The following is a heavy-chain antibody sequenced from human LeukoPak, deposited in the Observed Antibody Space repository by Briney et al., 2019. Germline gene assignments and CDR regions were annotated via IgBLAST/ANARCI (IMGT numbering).Heavy chain of an antibody. Sequence: SVKVSCKASGGTFSSYPISWVRQAPGHGLEWMGVIIPIFGTANYAQKFQGRVTITADESTSTAYMELSRLRSEDTAVYYCARECSSTSCYTGTAFDGGGQGSLVSVSS. J-gene: IGHJ4*02. CDR1: GGTFSSYP. CDR3: ARECSSTSCYTGTAFDG. D-gene: IGHD2-2*02. CDR2: IIPIFGTA. V-gene: IGHV1-69*13.